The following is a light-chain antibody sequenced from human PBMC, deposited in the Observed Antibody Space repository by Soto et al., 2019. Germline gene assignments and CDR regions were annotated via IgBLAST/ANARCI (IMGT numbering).Light chain of an antibody. Sequence: ELVMTQSPATLSVSPVEIATLSCRASQSFSSNVAWYQQKPGQAPRLLIYGTSTRVTGIPARFSGSGSGTEFTLTISSLQSEDFAVYYCQQYYNWPLTLGGGTKVDIK. CDR1: QSFSSN. CDR3: QQYYNWPLT. CDR2: GTS. J-gene: IGKJ4*01. V-gene: IGKV3-15*01.